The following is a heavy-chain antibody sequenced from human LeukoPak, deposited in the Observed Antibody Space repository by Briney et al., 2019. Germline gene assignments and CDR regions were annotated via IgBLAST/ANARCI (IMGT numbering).Heavy chain of an antibody. CDR1: GFTFSSYS. J-gene: IGHJ4*02. V-gene: IGHV3-23*01. Sequence: PGGSLRLSCAASGFTFSSYSMNWVRQAPGKGLEWVSAISGSGGSTYYADSVKGRFTISRDNSKNTLYLQMNSLRAEDTAVYYCAKVDSSGWWGPVDYWGQGTLVTVSS. D-gene: IGHD6-19*01. CDR3: AKVDSSGWWGPVDY. CDR2: ISGSGGST.